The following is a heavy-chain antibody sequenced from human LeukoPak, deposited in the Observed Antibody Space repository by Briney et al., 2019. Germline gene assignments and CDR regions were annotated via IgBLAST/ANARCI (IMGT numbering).Heavy chain of an antibody. D-gene: IGHD5-12*01. CDR3: ARLVARTAFDI. CDR1: GDSISSSSYY. Sequence: PSETLSLTCTVSGDSISSSSYYWGWIRQPPGKGLEWIGSIYYSGSTYYNPSLKSRVTISVDTSKNQFSLKLSSVTAADTAVYYCARLVARTAFDIWGQGTMVTVSS. CDR2: IYYSGST. J-gene: IGHJ3*02. V-gene: IGHV4-39*07.